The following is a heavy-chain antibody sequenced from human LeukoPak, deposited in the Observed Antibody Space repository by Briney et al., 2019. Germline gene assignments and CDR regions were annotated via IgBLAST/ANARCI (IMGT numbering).Heavy chain of an antibody. V-gene: IGHV3-9*01. CDR2: ISWNSGNI. Sequence: PPGRSLRLSCAASGFTFHEYGMQWVRQAPGKGLEWVSGISWNSGNIGYADSVKGRFTISRDNAKNSPYLQMNSLRVEDTALYFCAKDIEAGYYYGVDVWGQGTTVIVSS. D-gene: IGHD3-10*01. CDR3: AKDIEAGYYYGVDV. J-gene: IGHJ6*02. CDR1: GFTFHEYG.